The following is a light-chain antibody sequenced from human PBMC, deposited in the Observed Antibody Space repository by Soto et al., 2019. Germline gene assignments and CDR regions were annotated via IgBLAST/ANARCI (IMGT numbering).Light chain of an antibody. J-gene: IGLJ2*01. CDR1: GTSSDVRDYNF. Sequence: QSALTQPASVSGSRGQSITISCTGTGTSSDVRDYNFVSWYQHHPGKAPQLLIYEVYNRPSGVSARFSGSKSGNTASLTISGLQAEDEADYYCSSYTGSTTHVLFGGGTKVTVL. CDR3: SSYTGSTTHVL. V-gene: IGLV2-14*01. CDR2: EVY.